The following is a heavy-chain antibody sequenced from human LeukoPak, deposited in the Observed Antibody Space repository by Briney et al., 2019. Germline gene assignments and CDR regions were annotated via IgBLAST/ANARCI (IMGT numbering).Heavy chain of an antibody. CDR1: GYSFSSNSAA. Sequence: SQTLSLTCVISGYSFSSNSAAWNWLRQSPSRGLEWLGRTYYRSKWYNDYAVSVKSRITINPDTSKNQFSLQLNSVAAEDTAVYYCARTKSNSGTIYYYYYGMDVCGQGTTVTVSS. D-gene: IGHD1-1*01. V-gene: IGHV6-1*01. J-gene: IGHJ6*02. CDR2: TYYRSKWYN. CDR3: ARTKSNSGTIYYYYYGMDV.